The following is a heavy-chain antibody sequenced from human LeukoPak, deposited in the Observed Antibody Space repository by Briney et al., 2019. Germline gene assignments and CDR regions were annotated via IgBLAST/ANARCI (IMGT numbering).Heavy chain of an antibody. J-gene: IGHJ4*02. CDR2: IRYDGSNK. V-gene: IGHV3-30*02. D-gene: IGHD2-2*01. Sequence: GGSLRLSCAASGFTFSSYGMHWVRQAPGKGLEWVAFIRYDGSNKYYAGSVKGRFTISRDNSKNTLYLQMNSLRAEDTAVYYCAKGIFVTNRSTSCYFACHWGQGTLVTVSS. CDR3: AKGIFVTNRSTSCYFACH. CDR1: GFTFSSYG.